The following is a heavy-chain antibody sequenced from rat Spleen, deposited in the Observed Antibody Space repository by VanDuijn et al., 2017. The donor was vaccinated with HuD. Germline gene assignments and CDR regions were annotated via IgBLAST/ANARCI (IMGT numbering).Heavy chain of an antibody. CDR2: ISSSGRDT. V-gene: IGHV5-46*01. CDR3: TIGPEYNYDWVAS. Sequence: EVKLVESGGGLVQPGRSMKLSCAASGFTFSSFPMAWVRPAPTKGLEWVATISSSGRDTAYRDSVKGRFTISRDSAKSTLYLPMKSLRSEDTATYYCTIGPEYNYDWVASWGPGGLVTVSS. D-gene: IGHD1-4*01. J-gene: IGHJ3*01. CDR1: GFTFSSFP.